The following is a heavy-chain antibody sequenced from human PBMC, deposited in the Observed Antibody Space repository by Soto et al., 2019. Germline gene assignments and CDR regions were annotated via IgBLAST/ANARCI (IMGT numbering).Heavy chain of an antibody. CDR3: AKVWASQLWYFDY. CDR1: GFTFSSYA. Sequence: QAGGSLRLFCAASGFTFSSYAMSWVRQAPGKGLEWVSAISGSGGSTYYADSVKGRFTISRDNSKNTLYLQMNSLRAEDTAVYYCAKVWASQLWYFDYWGQGTLVTVSS. D-gene: IGHD5-18*01. J-gene: IGHJ4*02. V-gene: IGHV3-23*01. CDR2: ISGSGGST.